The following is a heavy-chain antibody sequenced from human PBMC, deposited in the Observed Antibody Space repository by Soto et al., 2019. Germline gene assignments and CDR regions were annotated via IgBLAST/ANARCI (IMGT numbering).Heavy chain of an antibody. CDR2: INNRGSAI. CDR1: GFTFSDYY. CDR3: VRGHSAVSGPFDD. V-gene: IGHV3-11*01. D-gene: IGHD6-19*01. J-gene: IGHJ4*02. Sequence: VGSLRLSCAASGFTFSDYYMDWIRQAPGKGLEWISYINNRGSAIYYADSVKGRFTISRDNAKNLLYLQMNSLRADDTAVYYCVRGHSAVSGPFDDWGQGTLVTSPQ.